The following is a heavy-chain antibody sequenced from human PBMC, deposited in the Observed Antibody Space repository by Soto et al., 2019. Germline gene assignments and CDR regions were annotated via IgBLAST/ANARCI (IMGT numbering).Heavy chain of an antibody. J-gene: IGHJ5*02. V-gene: IGHV3-33*01. Sequence: QVQLVESGGGVVQLGTSLRLSCAASGFTFSTYGMHWVRQAPGKGLEWVALVWYDATNEYYAESVKGRFTISRDNAKNTLYLQMNSLRADNTAVYYCAREGAPTVTSGSWLDPWGQGTLVTVSS. D-gene: IGHD4-17*01. CDR3: AREGAPTVTSGSWLDP. CDR2: VWYDATNE. CDR1: GFTFSTYG.